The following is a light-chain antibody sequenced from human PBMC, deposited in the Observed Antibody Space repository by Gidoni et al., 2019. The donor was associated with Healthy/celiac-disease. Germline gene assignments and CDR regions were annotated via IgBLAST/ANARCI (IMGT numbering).Light chain of an antibody. CDR3: QQYGSSRFT. CDR1: QSVSSSY. CDR2: GAS. Sequence: DIVLTQSPGTLSLSPGERATLSCRASQSVSSSYLAWYQQKPGQAPRLLIYGASSRATGIPDRFSGSGSGTDFTLTISRLEPEDFAVYYCQQYGSSRFTFGPXTKVDIK. J-gene: IGKJ3*01. V-gene: IGKV3-20*01.